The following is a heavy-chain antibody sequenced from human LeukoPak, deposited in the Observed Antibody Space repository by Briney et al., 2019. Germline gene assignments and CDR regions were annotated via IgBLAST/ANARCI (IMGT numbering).Heavy chain of an antibody. V-gene: IGHV3-30*03. CDR3: ARESQWLGRRAEFDF. J-gene: IGHJ4*02. CDR1: GFTFSSYG. Sequence: PGGSLRLSCAASGFTFSSYGMHWVRQAPGKGLEWVAVISYDGSNKYYADSVKGRFIVSRDNAKNALYLQMNSLRAEDTAVYYCARESQWLGRRAEFDFWGQGTLVTVSS. CDR2: ISYDGSNK. D-gene: IGHD6-19*01.